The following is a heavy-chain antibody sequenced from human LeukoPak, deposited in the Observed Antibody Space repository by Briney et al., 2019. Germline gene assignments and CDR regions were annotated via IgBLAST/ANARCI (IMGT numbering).Heavy chain of an antibody. Sequence: SETLSLTCTVSGGSISSTSYYWAWIRQPPGKGLEWIGSIFNSGNTYHNPSLKSRVTISLDTSKNQFSLKLTSVTAADTAVYYCARGDILTGDCVLDYWGQGTLVTVSS. CDR3: ARGDILTGDCVLDY. V-gene: IGHV4-39*07. J-gene: IGHJ4*02. D-gene: IGHD3-9*01. CDR1: GGSISSTSYY. CDR2: IFNSGNT.